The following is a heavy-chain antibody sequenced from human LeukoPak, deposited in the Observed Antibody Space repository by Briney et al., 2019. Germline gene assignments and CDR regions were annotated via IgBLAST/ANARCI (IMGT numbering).Heavy chain of an antibody. V-gene: IGHV3-30-3*01. J-gene: IGHJ4*02. Sequence: GGSLRLSCAASGFTFSSYAMHWVRQAPGKGLEWVAVIPYDGSNKYYADSVKGRFTISRDNSKNTLYLQMNSLRAEDTAVYYCVYSSSWSDFDYWGQGTLVTVSS. D-gene: IGHD6-13*01. CDR3: VYSSSWSDFDY. CDR1: GFTFSSYA. CDR2: IPYDGSNK.